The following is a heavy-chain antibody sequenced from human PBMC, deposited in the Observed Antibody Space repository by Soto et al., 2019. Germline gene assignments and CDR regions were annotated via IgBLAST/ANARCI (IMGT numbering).Heavy chain of an antibody. CDR1: GGGNLRDYR. V-gene: IGHV1-69*13. CDR2: IIPKLGSA. Sequence: VASVKVSCKASGGGNLRDYRTTWVRRAPGQGLEWMGGIIPKLGSANYAQNFQGRVTVTADESTNTVHMELRSLRSEDTAVYYCALWLGHINRADFWSGPLDRWGQGTPVTVSS. J-gene: IGHJ5*02. D-gene: IGHD3-3*01. CDR3: ALWLGHINRADFWSGPLDR.